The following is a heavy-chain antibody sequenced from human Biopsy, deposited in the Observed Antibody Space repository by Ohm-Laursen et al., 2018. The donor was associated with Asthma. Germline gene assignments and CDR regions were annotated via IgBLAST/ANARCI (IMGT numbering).Heavy chain of an antibody. Sequence: SLRLSCAASGFTFSTYAMHWVRQAPGKGLEWVAVISYDGSNKYYADSVKGRFTISRDNAKNLLFLQMNSLRAEDTAVYYCARTFHFWSPYHAEHYQLWGQGTLVTVSS. V-gene: IGHV3-30-3*01. CDR3: ARTFHFWSPYHAEHYQL. D-gene: IGHD3-3*01. J-gene: IGHJ1*01. CDR2: ISYDGSNK. CDR1: GFTFSTYA.